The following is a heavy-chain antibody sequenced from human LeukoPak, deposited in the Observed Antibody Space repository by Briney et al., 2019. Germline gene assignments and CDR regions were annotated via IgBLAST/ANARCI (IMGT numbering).Heavy chain of an antibody. J-gene: IGHJ4*02. Sequence: PGGSLRLSCAASGFRFSDYYMNWIRQAPGKGLEWISHISSPGTTISYADSVKGRFTVSRDNAKNSLYLEMNSLRAADTAVYYCARGSGPLFYLDYWGQGTLVTVSS. CDR3: ARGSGPLFYLDY. CDR2: ISSPGTTI. D-gene: IGHD2-15*01. CDR1: GFRFSDYY. V-gene: IGHV3-11*04.